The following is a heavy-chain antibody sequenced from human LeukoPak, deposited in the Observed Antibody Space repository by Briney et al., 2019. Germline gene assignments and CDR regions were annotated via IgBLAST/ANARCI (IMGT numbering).Heavy chain of an antibody. D-gene: IGHD2-2*01. V-gene: IGHV3-23*01. J-gene: IGHJ3*02. CDR3: AKGRYCSSTSCYPPVDAFDI. Sequence: GGSLRLSCAASGFTFSSYAMSWVRQAPGKGLEWVSAISGSDGSTYYADSVKGRFTISRDNSKNTLYLQMNSLRAEDTAVYYCAKGRYCSSTSCYPPVDAFDIWGQGTMVTVSS. CDR1: GFTFSSYA. CDR2: ISGSDGST.